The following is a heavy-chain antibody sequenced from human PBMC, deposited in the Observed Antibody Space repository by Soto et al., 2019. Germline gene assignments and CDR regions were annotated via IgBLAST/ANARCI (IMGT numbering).Heavy chain of an antibody. Sequence: QVQLVESGGGVVQPGRSLKLSCAASGFTFSNYAIHWVRQAPGKGLEWVAVIASDGKDKRYPDSVKGRFTISRDNSKNEVYLQMNSLRGEDTAVYYCAKDGAIAAADYFFDYWGQGSLVTVSS. CDR2: IASDGKDK. CDR3: AKDGAIAAADYFFDY. J-gene: IGHJ4*02. D-gene: IGHD6-13*01. V-gene: IGHV3-30*18. CDR1: GFTFSNYA.